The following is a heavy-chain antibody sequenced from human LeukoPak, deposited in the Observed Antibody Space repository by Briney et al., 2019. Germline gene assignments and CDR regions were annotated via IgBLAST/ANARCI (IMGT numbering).Heavy chain of an antibody. V-gene: IGHV3-30*03. J-gene: IGHJ4*02. Sequence: GSLRLSCAASGITFSMYGMHWVRQAPGKGLEWLAVISSDGSEIHFADSVKGRFTISRDNAKNSLYLQMNSLRAEDTAVYYCARDQVAYSSSWYGLWGQGTLVTVSS. CDR1: GITFSMYG. CDR3: ARDQVAYSSSWYGL. D-gene: IGHD6-13*01. CDR2: ISSDGSEI.